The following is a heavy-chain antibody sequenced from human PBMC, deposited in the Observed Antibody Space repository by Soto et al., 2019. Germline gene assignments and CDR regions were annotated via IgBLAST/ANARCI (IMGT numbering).Heavy chain of an antibody. CDR3: AKDGNWLDVFLDL. D-gene: IGHD6-19*01. Sequence: PGGSLRLSCAGSGFTFGDSYMSWIRQAPGKGLEWLSYISPGSRYPAYADSVRGRFTISRDNSKNTLYLHMTNLRAEDTAVYYCAKDGNWLDVFLDLWGQGTPVTVS. CDR2: ISPGSRYP. V-gene: IGHV3-11*05. CDR1: GFTFGDSY. J-gene: IGHJ4*02.